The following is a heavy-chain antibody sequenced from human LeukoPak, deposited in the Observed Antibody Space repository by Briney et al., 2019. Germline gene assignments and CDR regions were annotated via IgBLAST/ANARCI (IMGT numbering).Heavy chain of an antibody. J-gene: IGHJ4*02. Sequence: RPSETLSLTCAVYGGSFSGYYWSWIRQPPGKGLEWIGEINHSGSTNYNPSLKSRVTISVDTSKNQFSLKLSSVTAADTAVYYCARGRTVKDWGQGTLVTVSS. V-gene: IGHV4-34*01. D-gene: IGHD1-1*01. CDR1: GGSFSGYY. CDR2: INHSGST. CDR3: ARGRTVKD.